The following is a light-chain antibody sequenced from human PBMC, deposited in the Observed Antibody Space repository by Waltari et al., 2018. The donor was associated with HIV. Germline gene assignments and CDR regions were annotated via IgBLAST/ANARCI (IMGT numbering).Light chain of an antibody. CDR3: CSYAGSSTWV. CDR2: EGS. CDR1: SRDVGSYNL. Sequence: SALTQPASVSGSPGQSITISCTGTSRDVGSYNLVSWYQQHPGHAPKLMIYEGSKRPSGVSNRFSGSKSGNTASLTISGLQAEDEADYYCCSYAGSSTWVFGGGTKLTVL. V-gene: IGLV2-23*01. J-gene: IGLJ3*02.